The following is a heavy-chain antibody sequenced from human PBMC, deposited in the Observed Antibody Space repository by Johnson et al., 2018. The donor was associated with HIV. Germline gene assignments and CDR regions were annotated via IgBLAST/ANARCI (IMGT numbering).Heavy chain of an antibody. CDR3: AREKPGTPRDAFDI. Sequence: QVQLVESGGGVVQPLRSLRLSCAASGFSFSSYGMHWVRQAPGKGLEWVAIIWYDGSNKFYADSVKGRVTISRDNSKNTLYLQMNSLRAEDTAVYYCAREKPGTPRDAFDIWGQGTMVTVSS. CDR1: GFSFSSYG. CDR2: IWYDGSNK. J-gene: IGHJ3*02. V-gene: IGHV3-33*01.